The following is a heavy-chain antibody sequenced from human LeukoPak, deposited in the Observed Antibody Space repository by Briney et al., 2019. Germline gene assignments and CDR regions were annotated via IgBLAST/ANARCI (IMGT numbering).Heavy chain of an antibody. V-gene: IGHV5-51*01. D-gene: IGHD6-13*01. CDR1: AYSSTTHW. CDR2: IYPGDSDT. CDR3: ARRGHSSSWYSDY. Sequence: GESLKISCKGSAYSSTTHWIGWVRQMPGKGLEWMGIIYPGDSDTRYSPSFQGQVTISADKSINTAYLQWSSLKASDTAIYYCARRGHSSSWYSDYWGQGTLVTVSS. J-gene: IGHJ4*02.